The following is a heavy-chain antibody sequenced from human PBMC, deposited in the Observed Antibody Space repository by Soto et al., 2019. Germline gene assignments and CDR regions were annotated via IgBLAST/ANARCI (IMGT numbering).Heavy chain of an antibody. V-gene: IGHV6-1*01. CDR1: GDSVSSNSAA. J-gene: IGHJ3*02. CDR2: TYYRSKWYN. D-gene: IGHD6-19*01. Sequence: SQTLSLTCAISGDSVSSNSAAWNWIRQSPSRGLEWLGRTYYRSKWYNDYAVSVKSRITINPDTSKNQFSLQRNSVTAEDTAVYCCARGLGLRDDAFDIWGQGKMVTVSS. CDR3: ARGLGLRDDAFDI.